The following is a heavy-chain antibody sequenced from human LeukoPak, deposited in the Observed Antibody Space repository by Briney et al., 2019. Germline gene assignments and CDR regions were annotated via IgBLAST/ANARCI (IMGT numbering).Heavy chain of an antibody. D-gene: IGHD2-15*01. J-gene: IGHJ3*02. CDR3: ARTRWVVFAFDI. Sequence: PSETLSLTCTVSGGSIRNDNYYWGLIRQPPGKGLEWIGSIFYSGSTYYNPSLKSRVTISIATSKNQFSLKLSSVTAADTAVYYCARTRWVVFAFDIWGQGTMVTVSS. V-gene: IGHV4-39*07. CDR2: IFYSGST. CDR1: GGSIRNDNYY.